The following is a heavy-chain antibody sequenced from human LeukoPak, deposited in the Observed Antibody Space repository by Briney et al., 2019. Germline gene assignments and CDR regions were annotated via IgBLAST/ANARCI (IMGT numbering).Heavy chain of an antibody. V-gene: IGHV4-34*01. J-gene: IGHJ4*02. Sequence: PSETLSLTCAVYGGSFSGYYWSWIRHPPGKGLEWIGEINHSGSTNYNPSLKSRVTISVDTSKNQFSLKLSSVTAADTAVYYCASGAQLRYLLYWGQGTLVTVSS. CDR2: INHSGST. D-gene: IGHD5-24*01. CDR3: ASGAQLRYLLY. CDR1: GGSFSGYY.